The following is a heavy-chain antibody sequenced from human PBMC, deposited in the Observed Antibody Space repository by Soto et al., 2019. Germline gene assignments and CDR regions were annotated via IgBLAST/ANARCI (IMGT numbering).Heavy chain of an antibody. CDR1: GGSISSGGYY. CDR2: IYYSGST. CDR3: ASDVVYSRPAQFHP. Sequence: QVQLQESGPGLVKPSQTLSLTCTVSGGSISSGGYYWSWIRQHPRKGLEWIGYIYYSGSTYYNPSPKSRVTISVDTSKNHVSLKLSSVTPADTGVYYYASDVVYSRPAQFHPWGQVCPLTVSS. D-gene: IGHD6-13*01. J-gene: IGHJ5*02. V-gene: IGHV4-31*03.